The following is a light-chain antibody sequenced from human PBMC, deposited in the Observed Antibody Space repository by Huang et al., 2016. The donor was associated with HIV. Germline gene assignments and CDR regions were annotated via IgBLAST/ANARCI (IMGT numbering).Light chain of an antibody. V-gene: IGKV1-5*03. Sequence: DIQMTQSPSTLSASVGDRVTITCRASQSITASLAWYQQKPGKAPKLLIYKVSSLESGVPSRFSGRGSGTEFTLTISSLQFDDFATYYCQQYNGYSPATFGQGTKVEIK. CDR1: QSITAS. J-gene: IGKJ1*01. CDR3: QQYNGYSPAT. CDR2: KVS.